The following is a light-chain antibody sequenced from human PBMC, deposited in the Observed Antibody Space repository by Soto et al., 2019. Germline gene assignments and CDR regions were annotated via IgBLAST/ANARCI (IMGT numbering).Light chain of an antibody. CDR3: QQYGSSPLT. CDR1: QNIFSNY. CDR2: GAS. J-gene: IGKJ4*01. Sequence: DIVLTQSPDTVSVSPGERVTVSCRASQNIFSNYLAWYQQKPGQAPRLLIYGASSRATGIPDRFSGGGSGTDFTLTISRLEPEDFAVYYCQQYGSSPLTFGGGTKV. V-gene: IGKV3-20*01.